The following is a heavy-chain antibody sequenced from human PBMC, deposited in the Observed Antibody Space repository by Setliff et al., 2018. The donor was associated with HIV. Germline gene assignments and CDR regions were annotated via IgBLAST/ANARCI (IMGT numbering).Heavy chain of an antibody. Sequence: GGSLRLSCAASGFTFSSYEMNWVRQAPGKGLEWVSYISSSGSTIYYADSVKGRFTISRDNAKNSLYLQMDSLRAEDTAVYYCARVIAYSSGWGKGTTVTVSS. J-gene: IGHJ6*04. CDR2: ISSSGSTI. D-gene: IGHD6-19*01. CDR3: ARVIAYSSG. CDR1: GFTFSSYE. V-gene: IGHV3-48*03.